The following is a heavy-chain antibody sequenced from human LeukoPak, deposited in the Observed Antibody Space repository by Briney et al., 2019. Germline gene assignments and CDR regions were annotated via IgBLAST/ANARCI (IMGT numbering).Heavy chain of an antibody. D-gene: IGHD5-24*01. Sequence: SVKVSCKASGGTFSSYAISWVRQAPGQGLEWMGRIIPILGIANYAQKFQGRVTITADKSTSTAYMELSSLRSEDTAVYYCARAGGRRDGYNFDYWGQGTLVAVSS. CDR1: GGTFSSYA. J-gene: IGHJ4*02. CDR2: IIPILGIA. V-gene: IGHV1-69*04. CDR3: ARAGGRRDGYNFDY.